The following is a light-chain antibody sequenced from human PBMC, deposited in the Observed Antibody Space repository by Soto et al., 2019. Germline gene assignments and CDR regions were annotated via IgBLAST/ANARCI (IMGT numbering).Light chain of an antibody. CDR3: QQYNNWRPHRT. CDR1: QSVGSN. Sequence: EIVMTQSPATPSVSQGERPTLSCRASQSVGSNLAWYQQKPSQAPRLLIYGASTRATGIPATFSGTGSATEFSLTSSSVQAEDFAIYYCQQYNNWRPHRTFGQQTKVEIK. CDR2: GAS. J-gene: IGKJ2*01. V-gene: IGKV3-15*01.